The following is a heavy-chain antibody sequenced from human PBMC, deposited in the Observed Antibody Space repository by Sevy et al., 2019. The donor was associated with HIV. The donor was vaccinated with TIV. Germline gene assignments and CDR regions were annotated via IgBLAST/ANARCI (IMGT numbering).Heavy chain of an antibody. CDR1: GFDVSNNS. V-gene: IGHV3-53*01. J-gene: IGHJ2*01. CDR2: IYTGGGT. CDR3: ARDHGGVQDWYFDL. D-gene: IGHD2-8*02. Sequence: GGSLRLSCAASGFDVSNNSLGWVGKAPGKGLEGVSVIYTGGGTYYADSVTGRFTMSRDTSKNTVYLQMDSLSAEDTAVYYCARDHGGVQDWYFDLWGRGTLVTVSS.